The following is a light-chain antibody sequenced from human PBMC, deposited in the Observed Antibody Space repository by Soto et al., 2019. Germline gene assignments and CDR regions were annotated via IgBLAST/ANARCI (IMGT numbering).Light chain of an antibody. CDR2: GAS. CDR1: QSVGSS. J-gene: IGKJ1*01. CDR3: QPYVRSLWT. V-gene: IGKV3-20*01. Sequence: ELVRTQFPVTMSVSPGERFILCGRASQSVGSSLAWFQQKPGQADSLLIYGASSRATGIPDRFSGSGSGTDFTITISRLEPEDFAVYYCQPYVRSLWTVGPVTQVEIK.